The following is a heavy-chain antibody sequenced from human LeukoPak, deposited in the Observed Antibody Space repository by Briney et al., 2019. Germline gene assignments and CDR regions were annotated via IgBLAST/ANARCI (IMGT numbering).Heavy chain of an antibody. J-gene: IGHJ5*02. D-gene: IGHD3-3*01. V-gene: IGHV1-18*01. CDR3: ARVPGGRFLEWLPPRFDP. Sequence: ASVKVSFKASGYTFTIYGISWVRQAPGQGLEWMGWISAYNGNTNYAQKLQGRVTMTTDTSTSTAYMELRSLRSDDTAVYYCARVPGGRFLEWLPPRFDPWGQGTLVTVSS. CDR2: ISAYNGNT. CDR1: GYTFTIYG.